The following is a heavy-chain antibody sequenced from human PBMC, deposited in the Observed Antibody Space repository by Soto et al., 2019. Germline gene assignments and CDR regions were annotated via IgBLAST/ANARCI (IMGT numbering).Heavy chain of an antibody. J-gene: IGHJ4*02. Sequence: QVQLQQWGAGLLKPSETLSLTCAVYGGSFSGYYWNWIRQPPGKGLEWMGEINHSGSTNYNPSLKSRVTISVDTSKHQFSLKLSSVTAADTAVYYCARGWGRIFDYWGQGTLVTVSS. CDR2: INHSGST. CDR1: GGSFSGYY. V-gene: IGHV4-34*01. D-gene: IGHD7-27*01. CDR3: ARGWGRIFDY.